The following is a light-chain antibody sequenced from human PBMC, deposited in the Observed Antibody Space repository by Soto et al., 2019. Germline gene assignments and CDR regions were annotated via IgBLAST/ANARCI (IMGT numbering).Light chain of an antibody. J-gene: IGLJ1*01. CDR1: SSDVGDYNY. Sequence: QSALTQPASVSGSPGQSITISCTGTSSDVGDYNYVSWYQQHPGKAPKLVIFDVSDRPSGVSNRFSGSKSGNTASLTISGLQAEDEADYYCSSYTSSSTRVFGTGTKPTVL. CDR2: DVS. V-gene: IGLV2-14*01. CDR3: SSYTSSSTRV.